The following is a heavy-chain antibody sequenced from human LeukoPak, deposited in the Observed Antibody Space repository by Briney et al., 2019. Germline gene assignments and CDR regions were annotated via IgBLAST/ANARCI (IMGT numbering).Heavy chain of an antibody. CDR1: GFTFSTYA. J-gene: IGHJ5*02. Sequence: TGGSLRLSCAASGFTFSTYAITWVRQAPGKGLEWLSAISDSGDRTYYADSVKGRFTISRDNSKNTLYLQMNSLRAEDTAVYYCAKESKYYPWGQGTLVTASS. D-gene: IGHD3-10*01. CDR3: AKESKYYP. V-gene: IGHV3-23*01. CDR2: ISDSGDRT.